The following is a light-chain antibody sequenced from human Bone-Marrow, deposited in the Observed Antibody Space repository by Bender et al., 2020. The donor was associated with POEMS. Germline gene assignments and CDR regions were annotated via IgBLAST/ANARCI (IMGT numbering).Light chain of an antibody. CDR2: EAG. Sequence: QSALTQPASVSGSPGQSITISCTGTDSNIGSYTLVSWYQQHPGKAPNLIIYEAGKRPAGISHRFSGTKSGNTASLTISGLQAEDEAHYYCASYTSSNALVFGGGTKVTVL. V-gene: IGLV2-14*02. J-gene: IGLJ2*01. CDR1: DSNIGSYTL. CDR3: ASYTSSNALV.